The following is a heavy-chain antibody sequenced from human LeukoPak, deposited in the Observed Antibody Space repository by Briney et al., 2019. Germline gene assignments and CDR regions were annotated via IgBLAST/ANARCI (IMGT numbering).Heavy chain of an antibody. CDR3: ARDRVPAAIAGSDAFDI. D-gene: IGHD2-2*01. CDR1: GYTFTGYY. J-gene: IGHJ3*02. Sequence: ASVKVSCKASGYTFTGYYMHWVRQAPGQGLEWMGWINPNSGGTNYAQKFRGRVTMTRDTSISTAYMELSRLRSDDTAVYYCARDRVPAAIAGSDAFDIWGQGTMVTVSS. V-gene: IGHV1-2*02. CDR2: INPNSGGT.